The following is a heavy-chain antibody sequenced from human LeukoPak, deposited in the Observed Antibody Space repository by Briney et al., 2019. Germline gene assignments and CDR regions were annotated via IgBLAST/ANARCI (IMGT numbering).Heavy chain of an antibody. Sequence: PGGSLRLSCAASGFTFNTYAMSWVRQAPGKGLEWVSAISDSGGSAYYADSVKGRFTISRDNSKNTLYLQMNSLRAEDTAVYYCARDLGYYDSSGYYRGAEYFQHWGQGTLVTVSS. CDR3: ARDLGYYDSSGYYRGAEYFQH. CDR1: GFTFNTYA. J-gene: IGHJ1*01. D-gene: IGHD3-22*01. V-gene: IGHV3-23*01. CDR2: ISDSGGSA.